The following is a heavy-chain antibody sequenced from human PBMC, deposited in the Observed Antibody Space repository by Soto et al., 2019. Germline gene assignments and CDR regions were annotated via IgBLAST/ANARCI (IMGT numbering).Heavy chain of an antibody. J-gene: IGHJ5*02. CDR3: ARAVGSYTNWFDP. V-gene: IGHV3-74*01. CDR2: INSDGSST. Sequence: EVQLVESGGGLVQPGGSLRLSCAASGFTFSSYWMHWVRQAPGKGLVWVSRINSDGSSTTYADSVKGRFTISRDNAKNTLYLQMNRLRAEDTAVYYCARAVGSYTNWFDPWGQGTLVTVSS. CDR1: GFTFSSYW. D-gene: IGHD1-26*01.